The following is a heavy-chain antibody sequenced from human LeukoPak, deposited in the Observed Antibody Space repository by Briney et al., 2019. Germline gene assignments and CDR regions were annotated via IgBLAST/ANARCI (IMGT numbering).Heavy chain of an antibody. CDR1: GGSISSYY. D-gene: IGHD1-7*01. CDR3: ASLYNWNYVNAFDI. Sequence: PSETLSLTCTVSGGSISSYYWSWIRQPAGKGLEWIGRIYTSGSTNYNPSLKSRVTISVDTSKNQFSLKLSSVTAADTAVYYCASLYNWNYVNAFDIWGQGTMVTVSS. J-gene: IGHJ3*02. V-gene: IGHV4-4*07. CDR2: IYTSGST.